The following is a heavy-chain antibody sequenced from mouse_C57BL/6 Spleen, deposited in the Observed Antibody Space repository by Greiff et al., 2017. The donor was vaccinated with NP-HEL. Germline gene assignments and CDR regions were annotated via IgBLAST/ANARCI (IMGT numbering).Heavy chain of an antibody. J-gene: IGHJ3*01. D-gene: IGHD3-2*02. CDR2: ISSGSSTI. CDR1: GFTFSDYG. CDR3: ASGQLRLLFAY. Sequence: EVQLQESGGGLVKPGGSLKLSCAASGFTFSDYGMHWVRQAPEKGLEWVAYISSGSSTIYYADTVKGRFTISRDNAKNTLFLQMTSLRSEDTAMYYCASGQLRLLFAYWGQGTLVTVSA. V-gene: IGHV5-17*01.